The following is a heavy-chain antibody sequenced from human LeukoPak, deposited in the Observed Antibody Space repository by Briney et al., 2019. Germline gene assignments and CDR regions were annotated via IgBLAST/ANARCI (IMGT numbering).Heavy chain of an antibody. V-gene: IGHV4-39*01. CDR1: GGSISSSAYY. CDR2: SYYTGSI. CDR3: AGHLSDSGGSWFDP. D-gene: IGHD2-15*01. J-gene: IGHJ5*02. Sequence: SETLSLTCTVSGGSISSSAYYWGWIRQPPGKGLEWIGSSYYTGSIYYTPSLKSRATTLIDMSKNQLSLKLSSVTAADTAVYYCAGHLSDSGGSWFDPWGQGTLVTVSS.